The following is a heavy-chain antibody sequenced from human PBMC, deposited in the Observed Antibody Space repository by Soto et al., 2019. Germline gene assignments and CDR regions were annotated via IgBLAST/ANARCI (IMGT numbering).Heavy chain of an antibody. J-gene: IGHJ3*01. CDR2: ISYDGGNK. V-gene: IGHV3-30-3*01. D-gene: IGHD2-15*01. Sequence: QVQLLQSGGGVVQPGRSLRLSCVASGFRFSDDAMHWVRQAPGKGLEWVALISYDGGNKYYADSVKGRFTISRDNSKNTVYLELSSLRAEDTPVYFSARELILVTSAFHVWGQGTLVTVSS. CDR3: ARELILVTSAFHV. CDR1: GFRFSDDA.